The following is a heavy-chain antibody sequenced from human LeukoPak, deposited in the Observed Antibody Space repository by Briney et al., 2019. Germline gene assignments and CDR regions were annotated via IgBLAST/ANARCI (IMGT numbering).Heavy chain of an antibody. Sequence: EASVKVSCKASGYTFTGYYMHWVRQAPGQGLEWMGGIIPIFGTANYAQKFQGRVTITADESTSTAYMELSSLRSEDTAVYYCARGVVVPAAISYYYYMDVWGKGTTVTVSS. CDR2: IIPIFGTA. CDR1: GYTFTGYY. D-gene: IGHD2-2*02. CDR3: ARGVVVPAAISYYYYMDV. J-gene: IGHJ6*03. V-gene: IGHV1-69*13.